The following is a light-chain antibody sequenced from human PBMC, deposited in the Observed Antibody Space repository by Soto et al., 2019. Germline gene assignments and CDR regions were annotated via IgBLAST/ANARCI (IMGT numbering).Light chain of an antibody. CDR3: SSYTTSSTV. CDR1: SNDVGGYNY. J-gene: IGLJ2*01. Sequence: QLVLTQPASVSGSPGQSITISCTGTSNDVGGYNYVSWYQQHPGKAPKLMIFDVSYRPSGVSNRFSGSKSGNTASLTISGLRPDDEAVYYCSSYTTSSTVFGGGTKLTVL. CDR2: DVS. V-gene: IGLV2-14*03.